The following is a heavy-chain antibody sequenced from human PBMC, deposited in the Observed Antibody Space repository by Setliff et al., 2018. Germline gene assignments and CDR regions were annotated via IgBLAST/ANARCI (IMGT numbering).Heavy chain of an antibody. V-gene: IGHV4-39*01. Sequence: NPSETLSLTCTVSGGSISTKNYYRGWIRQPPGKGLEWIGNIYYSGGTYYSPSLKSRVTISVDTSENQFSLKLNSVTAADTAVYYCAGGGGWIQLFDYWGLGTQVTVSS. CDR2: IYYSGGT. D-gene: IGHD5-18*01. CDR1: GGSISTKNYY. J-gene: IGHJ4*02. CDR3: AGGGGWIQLFDY.